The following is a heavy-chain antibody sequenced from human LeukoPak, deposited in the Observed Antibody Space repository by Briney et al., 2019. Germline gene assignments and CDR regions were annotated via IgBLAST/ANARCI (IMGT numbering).Heavy chain of an antibody. CDR2: ISYDGSNK. V-gene: IGHV3-30*03. Sequence: GGSLRLSCAASGFTFSSYGMHWVRQAPGKGLEWVAVISYDGSNKYYADSVKGRFTISRDNAKNSLYLQMNSLRAEDTAVYYCAREGTSDAFDIWGQGTMVTVSS. J-gene: IGHJ3*02. CDR3: AREGTSDAFDI. CDR1: GFTFSSYG.